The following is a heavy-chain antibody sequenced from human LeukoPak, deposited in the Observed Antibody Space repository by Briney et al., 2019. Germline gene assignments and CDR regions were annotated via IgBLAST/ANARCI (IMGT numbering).Heavy chain of an antibody. CDR1: EFTVSSNF. J-gene: IGHJ5*02. CDR3: ARENFDP. V-gene: IGHV3-66*01. Sequence: GGSLRLSCAVSEFTVSSNFMSWVRQAPGRGLEWVSVIYSGGDTYYADSVKGRFTISRDNAKNMVYLQMNSLRGEDTAVYYCARENFDPWGQGTQVTVSS. CDR2: IYSGGDT.